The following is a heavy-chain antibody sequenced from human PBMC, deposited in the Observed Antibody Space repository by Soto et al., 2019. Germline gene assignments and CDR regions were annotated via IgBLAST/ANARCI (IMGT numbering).Heavy chain of an antibody. J-gene: IGHJ4*02. Sequence: ASVKVSCKASGYTFTNHGISWVRQAPGQGLEWLGWISGHNGNTKYAQRLKGRVTMTADTSTSTAYMELRSLRSDDTAVYYCARDLYPLAYYFDFWGQGTLVTVSS. CDR1: GYTFTNHG. V-gene: IGHV1-18*04. D-gene: IGHD2-8*01. CDR2: ISGHNGNT. CDR3: ARDLYPLAYYFDF.